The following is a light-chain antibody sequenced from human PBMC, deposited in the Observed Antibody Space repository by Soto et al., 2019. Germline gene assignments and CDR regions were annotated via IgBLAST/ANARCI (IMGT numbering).Light chain of an antibody. CDR3: QQTMSFPFT. CDR1: QGVSSW. Sequence: DLQMTQSPSSVSASVGDGVTITWRASQGVSSWLAWYQQKPGKAPKLLISAASSLQSGVPSRFSGSGSGTDFTLTINGLQPEDFASYYCQQTMSFPFTFGGGTKVESK. J-gene: IGKJ4*01. V-gene: IGKV1D-12*01. CDR2: AAS.